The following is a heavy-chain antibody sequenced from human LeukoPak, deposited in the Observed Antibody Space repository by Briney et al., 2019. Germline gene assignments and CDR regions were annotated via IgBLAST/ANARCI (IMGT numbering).Heavy chain of an antibody. CDR3: ARAPGGYSYGFDY. V-gene: IGHV3-30-3*01. Sequence: PGRSLRLSCAASGFTFSSYAMHWVRQAPGKGLEWVAVISYDGSNKYYADSVKGRFTISRDNSKNTLYLQMNSLRAEDTAVYYCARAPGGYSYGFDYWGQGTLVTVSS. CDR1: GFTFSSYA. J-gene: IGHJ4*02. CDR2: ISYDGSNK. D-gene: IGHD5-18*01.